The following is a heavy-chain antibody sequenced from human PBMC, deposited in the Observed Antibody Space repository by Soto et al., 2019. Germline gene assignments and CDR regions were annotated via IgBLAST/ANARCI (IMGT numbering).Heavy chain of an antibody. J-gene: IGHJ5*02. D-gene: IGHD5-18*01. Sequence: GGSLRLSCAASGFTFSNFWMRWVRQPPGKGLVWVSGISGDGGSTYYADSVKGRFTISRDDSKNTLFLQMNRLRAEDTAVYYGAKADEQLWFSWFDPWGQGTLVTVSS. CDR1: GFTFSNFW. CDR2: ISGDGGST. CDR3: AKADEQLWFSWFDP. V-gene: IGHV3-23*01.